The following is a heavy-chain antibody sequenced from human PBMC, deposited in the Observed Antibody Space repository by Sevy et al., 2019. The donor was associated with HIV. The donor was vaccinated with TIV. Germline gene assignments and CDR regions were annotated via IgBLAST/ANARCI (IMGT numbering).Heavy chain of an antibody. D-gene: IGHD1-1*01. J-gene: IGHJ5*02. Sequence: SETLSLTCAVSGGSISSGGYSWSWIRQPPGKGLEWIGYIYHSGITYYNPSLKSRLTISVDRSKNQFSLNLSSVTAADTAVYYCARVATGTHHNNWFDPWGQGTLVTVSS. CDR2: IYHSGIT. CDR3: ARVATGTHHNNWFDP. CDR1: GGSISSGGYS. V-gene: IGHV4-30-2*01.